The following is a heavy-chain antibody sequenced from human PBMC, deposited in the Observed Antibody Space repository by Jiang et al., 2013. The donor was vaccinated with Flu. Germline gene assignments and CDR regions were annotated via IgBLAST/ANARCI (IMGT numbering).Heavy chain of an antibody. J-gene: IGHJ4*02. CDR2: INPNSGGT. D-gene: IGHD6-6*01. CDR3: ARGGRLEAARQRPHFDY. V-gene: IGHV1-2*06. CDR1: GYTFTGYY. Sequence: QLVESGAEVKKPGASVKVSCKASGYTFTGYYMHWVRQAPGQGLEWMGRINPNSGGTNYAQKFQGRVTMTRDTSISTAYMELSRLRSDDTAVYYCARGGRLEAARQRPHFDYWGQGTLVTVSS.